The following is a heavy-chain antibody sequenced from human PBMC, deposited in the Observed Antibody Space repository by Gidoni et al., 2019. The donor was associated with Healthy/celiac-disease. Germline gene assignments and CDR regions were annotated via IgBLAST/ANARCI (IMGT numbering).Heavy chain of an antibody. Sequence: EVQLVESGGGLVQPGGSLRLSCAASGFTFSSYWMSWVRQAPGKGLEWVANIKQDGSEKYYVDSVKGRFTISRDNAKNSLYLQMNSLRAEDTAVYYCARRLRVRGVIPSPLLYGMDVWGQGTTVTVSS. D-gene: IGHD3-10*01. CDR3: ARRLRVRGVIPSPLLYGMDV. CDR2: IKQDGSEK. V-gene: IGHV3-7*01. J-gene: IGHJ6*02. CDR1: GFTFSSYW.